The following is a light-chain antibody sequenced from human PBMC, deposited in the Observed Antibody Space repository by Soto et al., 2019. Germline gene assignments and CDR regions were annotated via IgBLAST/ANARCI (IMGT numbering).Light chain of an antibody. V-gene: IGLV1-47*01. CDR3: AAWDDSLRGVV. J-gene: IGLJ2*01. CDR2: RDN. Sequence: QSAPTQPASVSGSPGQSITISCTGTSSDIGSHDYVYWYQQLPGTAPKLLVYRDNQRPSGVPDRFSGSKSGTSASLAISGLRSDDEADYYCAAWDDSLRGVVFGGGTKLTVL. CDR1: SSDIGSHDY.